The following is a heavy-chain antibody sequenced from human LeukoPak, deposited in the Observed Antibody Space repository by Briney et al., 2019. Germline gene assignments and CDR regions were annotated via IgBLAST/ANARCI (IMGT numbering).Heavy chain of an antibody. D-gene: IGHD4-17*01. CDR1: GFTLGINY. CDR3: ARTDYGDYLSS. Sequence: GGSLRLSCAASGFTLGINYMSWVRQAPGKGLEWVSLIYTGGSTYYSDSVKGRFSISRDNSKNTLYLQMNSLRSDDTAVYYCARTDYGDYLSSWGQGTLVTVSS. CDR2: IYTGGST. J-gene: IGHJ4*02. V-gene: IGHV3-53*01.